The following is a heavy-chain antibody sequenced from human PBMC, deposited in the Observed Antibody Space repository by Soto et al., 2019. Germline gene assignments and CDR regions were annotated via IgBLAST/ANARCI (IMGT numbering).Heavy chain of an antibody. CDR1: GGSVSSESHY. V-gene: IGHV4-61*01. D-gene: IGHD3-3*01. CDR2: IYYTGST. J-gene: IGHJ6*02. Sequence: SETLSLTCTVSGGSVSSESHYWSWIRQTPGKGLEWIGYIYYTGSTNYNPSLKGRVTMSVDTSRDQVSLRLRSVTRADTAVYYCARDQYAFRSGSYYYDMEVWGQGTKVTGSS. CDR3: ARDQYAFRSGSYYYDMEV.